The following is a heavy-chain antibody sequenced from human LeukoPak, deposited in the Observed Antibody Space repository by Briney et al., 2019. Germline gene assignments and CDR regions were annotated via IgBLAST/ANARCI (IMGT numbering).Heavy chain of an antibody. J-gene: IGHJ4*02. D-gene: IGHD2-21*02. CDR2: IYYSGST. V-gene: IGHV4-61*01. CDR3: ARQGGGLPYCGGDCYPSTFDY. Sequence: PSETLSLTCTVFGGSITSGPYYWSWIRQPPGKGLEWIGYIYYSGSTNYNPSLKSRVTISVDASKNQFSLKLSSVTAADTAVYYCARQGGGLPYCGGDCYPSTFDYWGQGTLVTVSS. CDR1: GGSITSGPYY.